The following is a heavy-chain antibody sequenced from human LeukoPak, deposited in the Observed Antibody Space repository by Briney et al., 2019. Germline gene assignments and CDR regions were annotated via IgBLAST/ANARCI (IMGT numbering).Heavy chain of an antibody. CDR2: TNGDRSDT. CDR3: VRDGEYSHGIDFDY. Sequence: GGSLRLSCAASGFTLSNSWMHWVRQAPGKGLVWVSRTNGDRSDTSYADSVKGRFTISRDSATNTLYLQMNCLRAEDTAIYYCVRDGEYSHGIDFDYWGQGTLVTVSP. J-gene: IGHJ4*02. V-gene: IGHV3-74*01. D-gene: IGHD5-18*01. CDR1: GFTLSNSW.